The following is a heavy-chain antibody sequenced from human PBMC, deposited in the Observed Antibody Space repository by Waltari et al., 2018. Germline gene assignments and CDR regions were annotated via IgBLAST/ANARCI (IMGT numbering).Heavy chain of an antibody. D-gene: IGHD2-8*01. CDR2: ISSSSGAI. Sequence: EVQLVESGGGLVQPGGSLRLSCAASGLTFHSHSTNWVRQAPGKGLEWVSHISSSSGAIYYADSVKGRFTISRDNAKNSLYLQMNSLRADDTAVYYCASDPSIGSNLYRYFDFWGQGTLVTVSS. V-gene: IGHV3-48*01. CDR3: ASDPSIGSNLYRYFDF. J-gene: IGHJ4*02. CDR1: GLTFHSHS.